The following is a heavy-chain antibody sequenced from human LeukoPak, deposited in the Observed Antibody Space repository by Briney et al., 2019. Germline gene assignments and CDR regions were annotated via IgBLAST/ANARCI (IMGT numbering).Heavy chain of an antibody. J-gene: IGHJ4*02. CDR2: INSDGSST. CDR1: GFTFSSYW. Sequence: GGSLRLSCAVSGFTFSSYWMHWVRQAPGKGLVWVSRINSDGSSTNYADSVKGRFTISRDNAKNTLYLQMNSLRAEDTAVYYCARGGYSSSWYPYWGQGTLVTVSS. V-gene: IGHV3-74*01. D-gene: IGHD6-13*01. CDR3: ARGGYSSSWYPY.